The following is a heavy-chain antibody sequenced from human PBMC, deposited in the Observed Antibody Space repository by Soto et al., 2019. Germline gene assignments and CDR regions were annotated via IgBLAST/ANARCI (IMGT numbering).Heavy chain of an antibody. J-gene: IGHJ6*02. CDR1: GFTFSSYG. V-gene: IGHV3-30*18. D-gene: IGHD3-9*01. CDR2: ISYDGSNK. Sequence: QVQLVESGGGVVQPGRSLRLSCAASGFTFSSYGMHWVRQAPGKGLEWVAVISYDGSNKYYADSVNGRFTISRDNSKNTLYLQMNSLRAEDTAVYYCAKDPGASRDILTGYRQQYYYYGMDVWGQGTTVTVSS. CDR3: AKDPGASRDILTGYRQQYYYYGMDV.